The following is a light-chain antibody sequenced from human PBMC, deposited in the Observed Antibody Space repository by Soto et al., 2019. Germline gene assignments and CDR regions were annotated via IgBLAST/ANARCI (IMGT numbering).Light chain of an antibody. CDR1: SSDVGGYNY. V-gene: IGLV2-14*01. CDR2: EVS. CDR3: SSYTSSYV. J-gene: IGLJ1*01. Sequence: QSALTQPASVSGSPGQSITISCTGTSSDVGGYNYVSWYQQHPGRAPKLMIYEVSNRPPGVSNRFSGSKSGNTASLTISGLQAEDEADYYCSSYTSSYVFGTGTKVTVL.